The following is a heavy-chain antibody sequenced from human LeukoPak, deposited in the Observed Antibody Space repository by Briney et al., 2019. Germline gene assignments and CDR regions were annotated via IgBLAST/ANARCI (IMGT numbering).Heavy chain of an antibody. CDR1: GYTFTKYD. CDR3: AREDVDADSMDY. J-gene: IGHJ4*02. Sequence: WVKVSCKASGYTFTKYDMNWVRQAPGQGLEWMGIINPKGGSTRYAQKFQGRVAMTRDTSTSTLYMELNSLRSEDTAVYYCAREDVDADSMDYWGQGTLVTVSS. D-gene: IGHD5-18*01. CDR2: INPKGGST. V-gene: IGHV1-46*01.